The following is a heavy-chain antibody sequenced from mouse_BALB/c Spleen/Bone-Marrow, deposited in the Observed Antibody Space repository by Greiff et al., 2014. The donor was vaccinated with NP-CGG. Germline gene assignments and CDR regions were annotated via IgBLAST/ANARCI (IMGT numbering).Heavy chain of an antibody. CDR3: ARHQRYYAMDY. V-gene: IGHV5-6*01. CDR1: GFIFSSYG. CDR2: ISSGGSNT. Sequence: EVQVVESGGDLVKPGGSLKLSCAASGFIFSSYGMSWGRQTPDKRLEWVATISSGGSNTYYPDSVKGRFTISRDNAKNTLYLQMSSLKSEDTAMYYCARHQRYYAMDYWGQGTSVTVSS. J-gene: IGHJ4*01.